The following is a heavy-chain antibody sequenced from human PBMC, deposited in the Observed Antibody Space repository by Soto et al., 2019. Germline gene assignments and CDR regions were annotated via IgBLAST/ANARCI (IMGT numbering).Heavy chain of an antibody. V-gene: IGHV3-30-3*01. CDR2: ISYDGSNK. CDR3: ARVEGETRPVVIDVYYGMDV. J-gene: IGHJ6*02. Sequence: GGSLILSCAASGFTFSSYAMHWVRQAPGKGLEWVAVISYDGSNKYYADSVKGRFTISRDNSKNTLYLQMNSLRAEDTAVYYCARVEGETRPVVIDVYYGMDVWGQGTTGTVSS. CDR1: GFTFSSYA. D-gene: IGHD3-22*01.